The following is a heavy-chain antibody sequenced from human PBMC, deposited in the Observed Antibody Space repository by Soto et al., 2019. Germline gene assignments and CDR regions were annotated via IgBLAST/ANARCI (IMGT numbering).Heavy chain of an antibody. D-gene: IGHD2-2*01. J-gene: IGHJ3*02. V-gene: IGHV1-69*05. CDR3: ARDIEGYCSSTSCYGSGAFDI. Sequence: GASVKVSCKASGGTLSSYAISWVRQAPGQGLEWMGGIIPIFGTANYAQKLQGRVTMTTDTSTSTAYMELRSLRSDDTAVYYCARDIEGYCSSTSCYGSGAFDIWGQGTMVTVSS. CDR2: IIPIFGTA. CDR1: GGTLSSYA.